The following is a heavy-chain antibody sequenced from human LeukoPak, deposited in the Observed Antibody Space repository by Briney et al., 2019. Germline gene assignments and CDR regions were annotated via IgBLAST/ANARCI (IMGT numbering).Heavy chain of an antibody. CDR2: INHRGST. Sequence: SETLSLTCAVYGGSFSGYYWSWIRQPPGKGLEWIGEINHRGSTNYNPSLKSRVTISVDTSKNQFSLKLSSVTAADTAVYYCARRPNYDFWSGYSGIYYYYGMDVWGQGTTVSVSS. J-gene: IGHJ6*02. V-gene: IGHV4-34*01. D-gene: IGHD3-3*01. CDR1: GGSFSGYY. CDR3: ARRPNYDFWSGYSGIYYYYGMDV.